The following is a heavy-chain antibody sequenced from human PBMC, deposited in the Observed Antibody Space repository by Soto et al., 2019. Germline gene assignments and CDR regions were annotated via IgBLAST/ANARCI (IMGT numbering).Heavy chain of an antibody. CDR1: GFTFSSYA. CDR2: ISGSGGST. D-gene: IGHD2-21*01. Sequence: PGGSLRLSCAASGFTFSSYAMSWVRQAPGKGLEWVSAISGSGGSTYYADSVKGRFTISRDNSKNTLYLQMNSLRAEDTAVYYCAKITYCGGDCYLGYFDYWGQGTLVTVSS. J-gene: IGHJ4*02. V-gene: IGHV3-23*01. CDR3: AKITYCGGDCYLGYFDY.